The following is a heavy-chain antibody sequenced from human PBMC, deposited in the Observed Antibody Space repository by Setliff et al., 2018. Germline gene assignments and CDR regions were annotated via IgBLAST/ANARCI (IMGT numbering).Heavy chain of an antibody. CDR3: AREIVRLSVTNETEAWYDP. D-gene: IGHD4-17*01. CDR2: IYYSRRT. V-gene: IGHV4-39*07. J-gene: IGHJ5*02. Sequence: EPLSLTGRLSGGSISSSSYYWGWIRQPPGRGLEWIGSIYYSRRTYYNPSLKSPVTKSVDTSKKQFSLKLSSVTAADTAVYYCAREIVRLSVTNETEAWYDPLAQSPLVTVSS. CDR1: GGSISSSSYY.